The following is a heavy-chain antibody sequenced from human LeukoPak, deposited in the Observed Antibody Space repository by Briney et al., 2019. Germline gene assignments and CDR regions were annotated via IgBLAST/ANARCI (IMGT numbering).Heavy chain of an antibody. CDR1: GFTFSSYA. CDR3: ARDYSSSSLRVMDYYYMDV. D-gene: IGHD6-6*01. V-gene: IGHV3-23*01. Sequence: GGSLRLSCAASGFTFSSYAMSWVRQAPGKGLEWVSAISGSGGSTYYADSVKGRFTISRDNAKVSLYLQVNSLRAEDTAMYYCARDYSSSSLRVMDYYYMDVWGKGTTVTVSS. CDR2: ISGSGGST. J-gene: IGHJ6*03.